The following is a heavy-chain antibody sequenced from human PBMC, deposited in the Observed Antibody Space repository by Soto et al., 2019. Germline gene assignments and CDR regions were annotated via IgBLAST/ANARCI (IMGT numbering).Heavy chain of an antibody. V-gene: IGHV3-23*01. Sequence: EVQLLESGGGLVQPGGSLRLSCAASGFTFSSYAMNWVRQAPGKGLEWVSVISGSGGSTYYADSVKGRFTISRDNSKNTLYLQMNSLRAEDTAVYYCASRSSGGYFEYWGQGTLVTVSS. CDR2: ISGSGGST. D-gene: IGHD6-19*01. CDR3: ASRSSGGYFEY. CDR1: GFTFSSYA. J-gene: IGHJ4*02.